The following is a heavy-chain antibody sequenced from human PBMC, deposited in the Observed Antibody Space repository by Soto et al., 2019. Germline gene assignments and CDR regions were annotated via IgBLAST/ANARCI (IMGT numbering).Heavy chain of an antibody. D-gene: IGHD3-22*01. Sequence: QVQLVQSGAEEKKPGASVKVSCKASGYTFTNYAMHWVRQAPGQRLEWMGWINAGNGNTKSSQKLQGRLTITRDTSASTAYIELSSLRSEDTALYYCARGSGYYYWDDYWGQGTLVTVSS. CDR2: INAGNGNT. V-gene: IGHV1-3*05. J-gene: IGHJ4*02. CDR1: GYTFTNYA. CDR3: ARGSGYYYWDDY.